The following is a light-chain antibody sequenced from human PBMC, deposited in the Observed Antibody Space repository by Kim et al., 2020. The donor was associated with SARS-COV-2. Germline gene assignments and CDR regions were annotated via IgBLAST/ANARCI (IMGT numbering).Light chain of an antibody. CDR2: EVS. J-gene: IGLJ1*01. CDR3: SSYAGSTLYV. Sequence: QSVTISCTGTSSDVVGYNYVSWYQQHPGKAPKLMIYEVSKRPSGVPDRFSGSKSGNTASLTVSGLQAEDEADYYCSSYAGSTLYVFGTGTKVTVL. V-gene: IGLV2-8*01. CDR1: SSDVVGYNY.